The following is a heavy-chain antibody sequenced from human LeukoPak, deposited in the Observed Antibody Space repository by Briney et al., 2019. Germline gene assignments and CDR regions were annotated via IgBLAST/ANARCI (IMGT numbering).Heavy chain of an antibody. J-gene: IGHJ4*02. Sequence: GGSLRLSCAASGFTFSSYSMNWVRQAPGKGLEWVSSISSSSYIYYADSVKGRFTISRDNAKNSLYLQMNNLRAEDTAVYYCATDSTTVPGRDYWGQGALVTVSS. CDR3: ATDSTTVPGRDY. CDR2: ISSSSYI. V-gene: IGHV3-21*01. D-gene: IGHD6-19*01. CDR1: GFTFSSYS.